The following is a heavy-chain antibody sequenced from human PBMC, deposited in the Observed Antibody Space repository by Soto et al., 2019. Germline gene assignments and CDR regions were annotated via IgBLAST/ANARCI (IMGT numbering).Heavy chain of an antibody. D-gene: IGHD3-16*02. CDR3: ARCYDYVWGTYRYTPDY. CDR2: ISSSGSTI. Sequence: AGGSLRLSCAASGFTISDYYMTWIRQAPGKGLEWVSHISSSGSTIYYADSVKGRFTISRDNAKKSLYLQMNSLRAEDTAVYYCARCYDYVWGTYRYTPDYWGQGTLVTVSS. CDR1: GFTISDYY. V-gene: IGHV3-11*01. J-gene: IGHJ4*02.